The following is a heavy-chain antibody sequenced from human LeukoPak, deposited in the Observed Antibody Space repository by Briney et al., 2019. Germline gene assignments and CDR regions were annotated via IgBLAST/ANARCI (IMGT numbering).Heavy chain of an antibody. J-gene: IGHJ6*03. Sequence: GGSLRLSCAASAFTFSSYAMSWVRQAPGKGLEWVSAISGSGGSTYYADSVKGRFTISRDNSKNTLYLQMSSLRAEDTAVYYCAPQPGWAAAVYYVDVWGKGTTVTVSS. CDR2: ISGSGGST. CDR1: AFTFSSYA. CDR3: APQPGWAAAVYYVDV. V-gene: IGHV3-23*01. D-gene: IGHD6-13*01.